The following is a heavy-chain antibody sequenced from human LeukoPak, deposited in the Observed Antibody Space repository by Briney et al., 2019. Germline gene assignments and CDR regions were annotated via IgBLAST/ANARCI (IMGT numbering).Heavy chain of an antibody. V-gene: IGHV4-59*01. J-gene: IGHJ5*02. Sequence: SETLSLTCTVSGGSISNKYWSWIRQPPGKGLEWIGYIYYTGSTNYNPSLKSRVTISVDTSKNQFSLKLSSVTAADTAVYYCARPPWLATMGPWFDPWGQGTLVTVSS. CDR2: IYYTGST. D-gene: IGHD3-10*01. CDR3: ARPPWLATMGPWFDP. CDR1: GGSISNKY.